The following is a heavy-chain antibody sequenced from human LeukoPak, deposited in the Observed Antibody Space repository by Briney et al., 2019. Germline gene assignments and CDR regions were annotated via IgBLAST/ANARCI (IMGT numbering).Heavy chain of an antibody. V-gene: IGHV3-23*01. CDR2: ISGSGGST. J-gene: IGHJ4*02. Sequence: GGSLRLSCAASGFAFSSYAMSWVRQAPGKGLEWVSAISGSGGSTYYADSVKGRFTISRDNSKNTLYLQMNSLKAEDTAVYYCAKSSSSWYENPDYWGQGTLVTVSS. CDR3: AKSSSSWYENPDY. CDR1: GFAFSSYA. D-gene: IGHD6-13*01.